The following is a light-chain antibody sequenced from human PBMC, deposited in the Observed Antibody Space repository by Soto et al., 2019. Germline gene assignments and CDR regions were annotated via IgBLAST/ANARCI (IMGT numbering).Light chain of an antibody. CDR2: DVS. CDR3: QQYTSFSPWT. Sequence: DNQMTQSPSTLSASVGDRVTITCRASQSVNKWVAWHQQKPGKVPKVLIYDVSTLESGVPSRFSGSGSGTDFTLTISSLQPDDIATYYCQQYTSFSPWTFGQGTKVDIK. V-gene: IGKV1-5*01. J-gene: IGKJ1*01. CDR1: QSVNKW.